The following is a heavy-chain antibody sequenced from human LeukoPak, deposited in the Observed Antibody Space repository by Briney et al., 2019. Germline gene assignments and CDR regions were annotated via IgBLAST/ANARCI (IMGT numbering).Heavy chain of an antibody. D-gene: IGHD6-13*01. J-gene: IGHJ4*02. CDR3: AKDEIDSWPPGYFDY. Sequence: GGSLSLSCAASGFPFSSYAMSWVRQAPGKGLEWVSAISGSGGSTYYADSVKGRFTISRDNSKNTLYLQMNSLRAEDTAVYYCAKDEIDSWPPGYFDYWGQGTLVTVSS. CDR2: ISGSGGST. V-gene: IGHV3-23*01. CDR1: GFPFSSYA.